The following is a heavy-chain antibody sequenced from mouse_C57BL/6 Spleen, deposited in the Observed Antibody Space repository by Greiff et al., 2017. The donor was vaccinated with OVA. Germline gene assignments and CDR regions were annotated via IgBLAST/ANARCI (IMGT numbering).Heavy chain of an antibody. D-gene: IGHD3-2*02. CDR1: GYTFTSYW. Sequence: QVQLQQPGAELVMPGASVKLSCKASGYTFTSYWMHWVKQRPGQGLEWIGEIDPSDSYTNYNQKFKGKSTLTVDKSSSTAYMQLSSLTSEDSAVYYCARWAPGLDSSGPGFAYWGQGTLVTVSA. V-gene: IGHV1-69*01. CDR2: IDPSDSYT. CDR3: ARWAPGLDSSGPGFAY. J-gene: IGHJ3*01.